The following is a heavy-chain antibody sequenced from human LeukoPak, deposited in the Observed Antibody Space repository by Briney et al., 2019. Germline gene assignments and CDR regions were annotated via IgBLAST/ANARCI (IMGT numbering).Heavy chain of an antibody. V-gene: IGHV4-61*02. CDR3: ARRNSSSWVPGAFDI. CDR1: GGSISSGSYY. Sequence: SQTLSLTCTVSGGSISSGSYYWSWIRQPAGKGLEWIGRIYTSGSTNYNPSLKSRVTISVDTSKNQLSLKLSSVTAADTAVYYCARRNSSSWVPGAFDIWGQGTMVTVPS. CDR2: IYTSGST. D-gene: IGHD6-13*01. J-gene: IGHJ3*02.